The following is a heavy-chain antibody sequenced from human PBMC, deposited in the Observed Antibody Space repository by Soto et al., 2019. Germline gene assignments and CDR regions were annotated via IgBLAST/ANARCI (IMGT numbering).Heavy chain of an antibody. CDR1: GDSISSGTSY. Sequence: QLQLQESGPGLVKPSETLSLTCSVSGDSISSGTSYWGWVRQPPGKGLEWIGSTYYSGSSHYNPSLKSRVIISVDMSKNQFSLNLSSTTAADTAVYYCARHPTMTIIRYYATHYFDSWGQGTLVTVSS. D-gene: IGHD3-9*01. CDR3: ARHPTMTIIRYYATHYFDS. CDR2: TYYSGSS. V-gene: IGHV4-39*01. J-gene: IGHJ4*02.